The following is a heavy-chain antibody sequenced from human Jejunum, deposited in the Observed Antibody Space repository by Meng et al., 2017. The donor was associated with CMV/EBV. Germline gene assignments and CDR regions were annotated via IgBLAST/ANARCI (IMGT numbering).Heavy chain of an antibody. CDR2: ISSSGDYT. Sequence: QVQLVESGGGLVKPGGSLRLSCAASGLTFSDQYMSWIRQAPGKGLELISYISSSGDYTNYADPVRGRFTVSRDNAKNSLYLQLNSLRAEDTALYYCTTVHYYAINYWGQGTLVTVSS. J-gene: IGHJ4*02. D-gene: IGHD1-26*01. CDR3: TTVHYYAINY. CDR1: GLTFSDQY. V-gene: IGHV3-11*06.